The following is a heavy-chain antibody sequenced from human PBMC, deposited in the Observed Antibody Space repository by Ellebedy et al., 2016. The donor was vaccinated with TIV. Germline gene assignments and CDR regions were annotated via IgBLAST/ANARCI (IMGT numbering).Heavy chain of an antibody. CDR1: GDSVSGDSVNSYY. V-gene: IGHV4-61*01. CDR3: ARSTSMEVFDY. Sequence: SETLSLTCTVSGDSVSGDSVNSYYWSWIRQPPGKGLEWIGYIYYSGSTNYNPSLKRRVTISVDTSKNQFSLKLSSVTAADTAVYYCARSTSMEVFDYWGQGILVTVSS. J-gene: IGHJ4*02. CDR2: IYYSGST. D-gene: IGHD5-18*01.